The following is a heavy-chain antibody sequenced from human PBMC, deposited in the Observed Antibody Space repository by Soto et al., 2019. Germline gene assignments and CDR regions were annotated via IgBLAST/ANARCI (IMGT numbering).Heavy chain of an antibody. CDR3: ARRKHGDSSGWWEFDS. CDR1: NGSISSSNYH. Sequence: QLQLQESGPGLVKPSETLSLTCTVSNGSISSSNYHWGWIRQAPGKGLECIGSIYYSGTTYYNPSLKSRVTISVETSKNQFSLKLSSVTAADTAVYYCARRKHGDSSGWWEFDSWGQGTLVTVSS. D-gene: IGHD6-19*01. V-gene: IGHV4-39*01. J-gene: IGHJ4*02. CDR2: IYYSGTT.